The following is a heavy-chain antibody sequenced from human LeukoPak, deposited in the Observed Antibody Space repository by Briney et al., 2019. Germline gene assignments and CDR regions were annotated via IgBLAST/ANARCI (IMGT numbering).Heavy chain of an antibody. V-gene: IGHV3-30-3*01. J-gene: IGHJ4*02. CDR1: GFTFSSYA. Sequence: GGSLRLSCAASGFTFSSYAMHWVRQAPGKGLEWVAVISYDGSNKYYADSVKGRFTISRDNSKNTLYLQINSLRAEDTAVYYCARTNIVVVPAAIDYWGQGTLVTVSS. CDR3: ARTNIVVVPAAIDY. CDR2: ISYDGSNK. D-gene: IGHD2-2*01.